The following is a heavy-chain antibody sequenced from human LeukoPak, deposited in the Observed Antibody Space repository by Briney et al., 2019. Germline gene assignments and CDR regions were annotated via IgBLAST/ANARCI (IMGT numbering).Heavy chain of an antibody. Sequence: ASVKVSCKTSGYSXTSYYIHWVRQAPGQGLEWMGIINPSGGSTTYAQKFQGRLTMASDTSTSTVYMELSSPRSEDTAMYYCARSSAYYNEADIWGQGTMVTVSS. V-gene: IGHV1-46*01. CDR1: GYSXTSYY. CDR2: INPSGGST. D-gene: IGHD1-26*01. J-gene: IGHJ3*02. CDR3: ARSSAYYNEADI.